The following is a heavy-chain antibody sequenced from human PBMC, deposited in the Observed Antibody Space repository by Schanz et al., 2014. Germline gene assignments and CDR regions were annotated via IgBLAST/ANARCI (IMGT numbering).Heavy chain of an antibody. J-gene: IGHJ4*02. Sequence: EVQLLESGGGLVQPGGSLRLSCAASGFTFDKYAMHWVRQAPGKGLEWVSVISWNSGTIGYADSVKGRFTISRDNAKNSLYLQMNSLRAEDTALYYCTKDKSQIAVDGLFDHWGQGTLVTVSS. CDR2: ISWNSGTI. D-gene: IGHD6-19*01. V-gene: IGHV3-9*01. CDR3: TKDKSQIAVDGLFDH. CDR1: GFTFDKYA.